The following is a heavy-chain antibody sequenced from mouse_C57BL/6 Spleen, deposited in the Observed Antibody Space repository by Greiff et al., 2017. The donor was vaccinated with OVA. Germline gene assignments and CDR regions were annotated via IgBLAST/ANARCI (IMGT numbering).Heavy chain of an antibody. Sequence: QVQLQQPGAELVKPGASVKLSCKASGYTFTRYWMHWVKQRPGQGLEWIGMIHPNSGSTNYNAQFTSKATLTVEKSSSTAYMQLSSLTSEDSAVYYCAIYYGNYFDYWGQGTTLTVSS. CDR2: IHPNSGST. V-gene: IGHV1-64*01. CDR1: GYTFTRYW. J-gene: IGHJ2*01. D-gene: IGHD1-1*01. CDR3: AIYYGNYFDY.